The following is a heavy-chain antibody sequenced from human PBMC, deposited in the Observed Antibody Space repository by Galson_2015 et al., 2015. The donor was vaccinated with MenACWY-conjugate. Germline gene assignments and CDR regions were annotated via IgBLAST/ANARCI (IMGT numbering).Heavy chain of an antibody. CDR2: ISSSADRT. Sequence: SLRLSCAGSGFTFSSYAMSWVRQAPGKGLEWVSAISSSADRTYYTDSVKGRFTISRDNSKNTLYLQMDSLRAEDTAVYYCAQDRGYSSAWGQGTLVIVSS. J-gene: IGHJ5*02. D-gene: IGHD6-19*01. CDR1: GFTFSSYA. CDR3: AQDRGYSSA. V-gene: IGHV3-23*01.